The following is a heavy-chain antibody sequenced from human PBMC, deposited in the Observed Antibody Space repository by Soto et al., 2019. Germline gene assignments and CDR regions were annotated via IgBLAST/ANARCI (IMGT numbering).Heavy chain of an antibody. J-gene: IGHJ5*02. CDR3: ARDPDNWFDP. V-gene: IGHV6-1*01. CDR1: GDSVSSNSAA. CDR2: TYYRSKWYY. Sequence: SQTLSLTCVISGDSVSSNSAAWNWIRQSPSRGLEWLGRTYYRSKWYYDYAVSMRSRITINSDTSKDQFSLQLTSVTPEDTAVYFCARDPDNWFDPWGQGSLVTVSS.